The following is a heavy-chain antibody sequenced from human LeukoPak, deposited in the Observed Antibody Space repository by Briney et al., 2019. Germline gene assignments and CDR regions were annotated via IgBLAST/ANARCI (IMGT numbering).Heavy chain of an antibody. J-gene: IGHJ4*02. CDR1: GFKFSSYS. Sequence: GGPLRLSWAASGFKFSSYSMNGLRQALGKGLEWASSISGSGDYIYYADSVKGRFTISRDNAKNSLFLQMNSLRVDDTAVYYCAREQIDSSTWPFGIDSWGQGTLVTVSS. CDR3: AREQIDSSTWPFGIDS. CDR2: ISGSGDYI. V-gene: IGHV3-21*01. D-gene: IGHD6-13*01.